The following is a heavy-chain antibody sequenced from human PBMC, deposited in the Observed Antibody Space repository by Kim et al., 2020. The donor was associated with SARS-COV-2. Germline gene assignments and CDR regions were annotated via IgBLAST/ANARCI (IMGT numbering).Heavy chain of an antibody. D-gene: IGHD3-10*01. V-gene: IGHV3-64D*06. CDR2: ISGEGGTK. CDR1: GFSFSNYA. J-gene: IGHJ4*02. CDR3: VKTNMGRGGIFDY. Sequence: GGSLRLSCSASGFSFSNYAMYWVRQAPGKGLEHVSGISGEGGTKMYTDSVKGRFTISRDNSKNTLYLQMTSLRPEDTAIYFSVKTNMGRGGIFDYLAQGT.